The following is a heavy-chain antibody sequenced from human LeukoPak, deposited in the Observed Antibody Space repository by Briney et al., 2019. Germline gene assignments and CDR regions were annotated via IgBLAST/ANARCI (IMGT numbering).Heavy chain of an antibody. Sequence: SETLSLTCTVSGGSISSYYWSWIRQPPGKGLEWIGEINHSGSTNYNPSLKSRVTISVDTSKNQFSLKLSSVTAADTAVYYCARGRPEIYDFWSGYYRNTIPVFDYWGQGTLVTVSS. D-gene: IGHD3-3*01. J-gene: IGHJ4*02. V-gene: IGHV4-34*01. CDR3: ARGRPEIYDFWSGYYRNTIPVFDY. CDR2: INHSGST. CDR1: GGSISSYY.